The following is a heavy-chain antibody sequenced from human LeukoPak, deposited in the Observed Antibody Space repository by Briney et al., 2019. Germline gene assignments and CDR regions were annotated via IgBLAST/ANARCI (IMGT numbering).Heavy chain of an antibody. CDR3: AKELWTMIDVY. Sequence: GSLRLSCAASRFTFSRDAMSWVRQAPGKGLEWVSAISSNSDTHLYADSVKGRFTISGDNSKNTVYLQMNSLRAEDTAVYYCAKELWTMIDVYWGQGTLVTVSS. V-gene: IGHV3-23*01. D-gene: IGHD3-22*01. CDR1: RFTFSRDA. CDR2: ISSNSDTH. J-gene: IGHJ4*02.